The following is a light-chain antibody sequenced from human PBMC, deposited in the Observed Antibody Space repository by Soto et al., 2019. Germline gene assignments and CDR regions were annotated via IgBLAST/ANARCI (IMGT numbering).Light chain of an antibody. CDR2: AAS. V-gene: IGKV1-6*01. Sequence: TQMTQSALSLSSSVGDKIIITCRASRDVGSDVSWYQQKPGQATKLVIYAASNLYTGVPSRFSGRRSGTELTLTISSLQPEDFASYYCLQDYGDSWTFGQGTKVDIK. J-gene: IGKJ1*01. CDR1: RDVGSD. CDR3: LQDYGDSWT.